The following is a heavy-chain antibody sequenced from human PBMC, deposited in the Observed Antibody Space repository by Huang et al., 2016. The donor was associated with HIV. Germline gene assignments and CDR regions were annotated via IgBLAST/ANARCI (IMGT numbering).Heavy chain of an antibody. D-gene: IGHD3-10*01. CDR2: INNLGIP. V-gene: IGHV4-34*02. CDR3: ARDATKNPRGWFDP. Sequence: QVHLQQWGAGLLKSAETLSLTCAVYGGSISGYYWSWLRQTPGKGLEWIGEINNLGIPNYNPSLKSRVSISMDGSKKQFSLKLRSISDADTAVYFCARDATKNPRGWFDPWGQGTLVTVSS. CDR1: GGSISGYY. J-gene: IGHJ5*02.